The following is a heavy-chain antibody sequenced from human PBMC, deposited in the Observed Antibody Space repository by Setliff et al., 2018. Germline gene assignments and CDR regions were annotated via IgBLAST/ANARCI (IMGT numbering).Heavy chain of an antibody. Sequence: SETLSLTCTVSGGSISSYYWSWIRQPAGKGLEWIGHIYIGGSANYNPSLKSRVTMSVDTSKNQFSLKLSSVTAADTAVYYCARKGISALSGAFDMWGQGTMVTISS. CDR3: ARKGISALSGAFDM. J-gene: IGHJ3*02. CDR2: IYIGGSA. CDR1: GGSISSYY. D-gene: IGHD1-26*01. V-gene: IGHV4-4*07.